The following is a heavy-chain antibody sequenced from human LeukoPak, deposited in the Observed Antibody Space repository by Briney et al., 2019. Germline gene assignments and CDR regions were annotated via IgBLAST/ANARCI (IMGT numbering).Heavy chain of an antibody. V-gene: IGHV3-23*01. CDR3: AKMVHTEQWLVPFDY. CDR1: GFTFSNFA. D-gene: IGHD6-19*01. Sequence: GGSLRLSCAASGFTFSNFAMNWVRPAAGKGLEWVSTIRGSGGSTYYADSVKGRFTISRDNSKNTLYLQMNSLRAEDTAVYYCAKMVHTEQWLVPFDYWGQGTLVTVSS. J-gene: IGHJ4*02. CDR2: IRGSGGST.